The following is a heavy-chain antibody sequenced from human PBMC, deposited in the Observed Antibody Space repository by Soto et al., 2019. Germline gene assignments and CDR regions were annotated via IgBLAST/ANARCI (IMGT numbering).Heavy chain of an antibody. CDR3: ATVAAFYYYYYMDV. V-gene: IGHV3-23*01. J-gene: IGHJ6*03. CDR1: GFTFSSYA. Sequence: GGSLRLSCAASGFTFSSYAMSWVRQAPGKGLEWVSAISGSGGSTYYADSVKGRFTISRDNSKNTLYLQMNSLRAEDTAVYYCATVAAFYYYYYMDVWGKGTTVTVSS. CDR2: ISGSGGST. D-gene: IGHD2-15*01.